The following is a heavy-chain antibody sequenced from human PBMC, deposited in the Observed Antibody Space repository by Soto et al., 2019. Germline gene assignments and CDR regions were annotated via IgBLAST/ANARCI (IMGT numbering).Heavy chain of an antibody. D-gene: IGHD3-22*01. V-gene: IGHV3-15*07. Sequence: PGGSLRLSCAASGFSFSDAWMNWVRQAPGKGLEWVGRIKSKADGETADYATFVKGRFTISRDDSKNALFLQMNSLKTEDTAVYYCARVATMTDPLLVDYFDYWGQGTLVTVSS. CDR2: IKSKADGETA. CDR1: GFSFSDAW. CDR3: ARVATMTDPLLVDYFDY. J-gene: IGHJ4*02.